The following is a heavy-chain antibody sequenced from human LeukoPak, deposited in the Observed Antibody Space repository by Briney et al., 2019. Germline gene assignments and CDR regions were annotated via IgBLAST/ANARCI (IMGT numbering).Heavy chain of an antibody. CDR1: GFTFSSYA. Sequence: AGGSLRLSCAATGFTFSSYAMSSVRQAAGKGLEWVSAISGSGGSTYYADSVKGRFTISRDNSKNTLYLQMNSLRAEDTAVYYCAKVSRYCSGGSCWYDAFDIWGQGTMVTVSS. CDR2: ISGSGGST. J-gene: IGHJ3*02. D-gene: IGHD2-15*01. CDR3: AKVSRYCSGGSCWYDAFDI. V-gene: IGHV3-23*01.